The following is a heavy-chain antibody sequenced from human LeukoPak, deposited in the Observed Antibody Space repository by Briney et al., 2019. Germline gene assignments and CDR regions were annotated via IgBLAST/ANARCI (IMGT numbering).Heavy chain of an antibody. D-gene: IGHD3-16*01. V-gene: IGHV4-59*12. CDR3: AREWGYFDY. Sequence: PSETLSLTCTVSGGSISSYYWSWIRQPPGKGLEWIGYMYYSGSTNYNPSLKSRVTISVDTSKNQFSLKLSSVTAADTAVYYCAREWGYFDYWGQGTLVTVSS. CDR2: MYYSGST. CDR1: GGSISSYY. J-gene: IGHJ4*02.